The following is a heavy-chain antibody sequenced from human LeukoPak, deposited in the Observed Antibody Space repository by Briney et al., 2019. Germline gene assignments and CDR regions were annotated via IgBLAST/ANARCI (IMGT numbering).Heavy chain of an antibody. Sequence: GGSLRLSCAASGFTFSSYWMSWVRQAPGKGLEWVANIKQDGSEKYYVASVKGRFTISRDNAKNSLYLQMSSLRADDTAVYYCARDRLLYYYDSGPTGHFQHWGQGTLVTV. V-gene: IGHV3-7*01. CDR3: ARDRLLYYYDSGPTGHFQH. J-gene: IGHJ1*01. CDR2: IKQDGSEK. CDR1: GFTFSSYW. D-gene: IGHD3-22*01.